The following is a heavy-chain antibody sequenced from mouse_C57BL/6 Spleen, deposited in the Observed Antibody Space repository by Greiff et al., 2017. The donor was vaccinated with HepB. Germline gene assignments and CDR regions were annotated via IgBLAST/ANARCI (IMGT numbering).Heavy chain of an antibody. Sequence: VQLVESGAELVRPGPSVKVSCKASGYAFTNYLIEWVKQRPGQGLEWIGVINPGSGGTNYNEKFKGKATLTADKSSSTAYMQLSSLTSEDSAVYFCARSDWHFDYWGQGTTLTVSS. CDR3: ARSDWHFDY. D-gene: IGHD4-1*01. CDR1: GYAFTNYL. V-gene: IGHV1-54*01. CDR2: INPGSGGT. J-gene: IGHJ2*01.